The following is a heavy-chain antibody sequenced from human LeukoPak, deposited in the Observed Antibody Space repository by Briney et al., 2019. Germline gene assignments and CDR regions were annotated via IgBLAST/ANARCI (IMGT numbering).Heavy chain of an antibody. CDR3: ARARDTAMADY. J-gene: IGHJ4*02. CDR1: GYTFTSDA. D-gene: IGHD5-18*01. Sequence: GASVKVSCKASGYTFTSDAMHWVRQAPGQRLEWMGWINAGNGNTKYSQKFQGRVTITRDTSASTAYMELSSLRSEDTAVYYCARARDTAMADYWGQGTLVTVSS. CDR2: INAGNGNT. V-gene: IGHV1-3*01.